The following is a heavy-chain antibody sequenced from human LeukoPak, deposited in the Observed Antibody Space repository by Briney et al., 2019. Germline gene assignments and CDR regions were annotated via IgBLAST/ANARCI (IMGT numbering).Heavy chain of an antibody. CDR1: GASISSGGYS. D-gene: IGHD3-10*01. CDR3: ARAKEITMVRGLIITFYFNY. V-gene: IGHV4-30-2*01. J-gene: IGHJ4*02. CDR2: IYYSGST. Sequence: SQTLSLTSAVSGASISSGGYSWTWIRQPPGKGLEWIGNIYYSGSTDYNPSLKSRVTMSVDRSKNQFSLNLSSVTAADTAVYYCARAKEITMVRGLIITFYFNYWGQGTLVTVSS.